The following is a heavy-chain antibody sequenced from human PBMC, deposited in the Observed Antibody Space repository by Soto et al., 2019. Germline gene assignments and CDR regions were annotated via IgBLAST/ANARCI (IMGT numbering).Heavy chain of an antibody. CDR2: IYHSGST. Sequence: SETLSLTCAVSGGSISSGGYSWSWIRQPPGKGLEWIGYIYHSGSTYYNPSLKSRVTISVDRSKNQYSLKLSSVTAADTAVYYCARASTTVTTLDYWGQGTLVTVSS. D-gene: IGHD4-17*01. CDR1: GGSISSGGYS. V-gene: IGHV4-30-2*01. J-gene: IGHJ4*02. CDR3: ARASTTVTTLDY.